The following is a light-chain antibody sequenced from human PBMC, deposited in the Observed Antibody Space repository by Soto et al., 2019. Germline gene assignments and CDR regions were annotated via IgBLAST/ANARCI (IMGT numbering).Light chain of an antibody. J-gene: IGKJ4*01. CDR1: QSVTKY. CDR2: DVS. Sequence: EVVLTQSPATLSLSPGERATLSCRASQSVTKYLAWYQQKPGQALRLLIYDVSKRATGIPARFSGSGSETDFTLTITSLEPEDFAVYYCQQRSNWPALTFGGGTKVEI. V-gene: IGKV3-11*01. CDR3: QQRSNWPALT.